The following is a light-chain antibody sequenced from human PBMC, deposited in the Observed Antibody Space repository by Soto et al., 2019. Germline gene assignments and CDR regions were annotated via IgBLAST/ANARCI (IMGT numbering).Light chain of an antibody. CDR1: SSDIGSNNY. CDR2: EVS. J-gene: IGLJ3*02. V-gene: IGLV2-14*01. CDR3: SSYTTTTRL. Sequence: QSALTQPASVSGSPGQSITISCTGTSSDIGSNNYVSWFQQRPGKAPTLIIYEVSNRPSGVSTHFSGSKSGNRASLTISGLLPEDEAEYYCSSYTTTTRLFGGGTKLTVL.